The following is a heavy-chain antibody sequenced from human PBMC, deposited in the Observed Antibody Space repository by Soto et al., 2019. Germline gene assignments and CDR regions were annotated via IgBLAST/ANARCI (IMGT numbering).Heavy chain of an antibody. CDR1: GYTFTDYY. J-gene: IGHJ5*02. V-gene: IGHV1-2*02. CDR3: ARDMHAGFTHYFDP. CDR2: INPNSGGT. D-gene: IGHD2-2*01. Sequence: ASVKVSCKASGYTFTDYYLHWVRQAPGQGLEWMGWINPNSGGTNDAQKFQGRVTITRGTSISTAYMELSSLRSDDTAVYSCARDMHAGFTHYFDPWGLGTLVTVSS.